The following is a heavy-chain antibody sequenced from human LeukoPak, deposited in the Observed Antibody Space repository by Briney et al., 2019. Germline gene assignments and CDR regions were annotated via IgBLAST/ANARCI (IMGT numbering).Heavy chain of an antibody. D-gene: IGHD6-13*01. CDR3: ARDFYSSSSNYYYYGMDV. Sequence: RPGGSLRLSCAASGFTVSSNYMSWVRQAPGKGLEWVSVIYSGGSTYYADSVKGRFTISRDNSKNTLYLQMNSLRAEDTAVYYCARDFYSSSSNYYYYGMDVWGQGTTVTVSS. V-gene: IGHV3-53*01. J-gene: IGHJ6*02. CDR2: IYSGGST. CDR1: GFTVSSNY.